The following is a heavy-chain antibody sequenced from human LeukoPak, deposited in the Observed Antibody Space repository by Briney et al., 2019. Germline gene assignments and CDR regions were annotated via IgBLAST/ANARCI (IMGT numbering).Heavy chain of an antibody. Sequence: WASVKVSCKPSRGTFSSYTINWVRQAPGQGLEWMGGIIPIFSTANYAQKFQGRVTITADESMTTVYMELSSLRSEDTAVYYCARDVTDLLHVFDIWGQGTMVTVSS. CDR1: RGTFSSYT. CDR2: IIPIFSTA. V-gene: IGHV1-69*13. D-gene: IGHD2-21*02. CDR3: ARDVTDLLHVFDI. J-gene: IGHJ3*02.